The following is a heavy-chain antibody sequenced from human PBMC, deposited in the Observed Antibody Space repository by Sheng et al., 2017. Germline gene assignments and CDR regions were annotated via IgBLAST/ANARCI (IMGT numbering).Heavy chain of an antibody. V-gene: IGHV3-23*04. CDR3: AKIASSGWYFFLGAPFDY. CDR1: GFTFSSYA. D-gene: IGHD6-19*01. CDR2: ISGSGGST. Sequence: EVQLVESGGGLVQPGGSLRLSCAASGFTFSSYAMSWVRQAPGKGLEWVSAISGSGGSTYYADSVKGRFTISRDNSKNTLYLQMNSLRAEDTAVYYCAKIASSGWYFFLGAPFDYWGQGTLVTVSS. J-gene: IGHJ4*02.